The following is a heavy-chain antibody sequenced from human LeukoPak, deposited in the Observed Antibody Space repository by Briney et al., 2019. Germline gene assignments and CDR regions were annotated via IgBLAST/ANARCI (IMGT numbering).Heavy chain of an antibody. J-gene: IGHJ3*02. V-gene: IGHV3-11*04. CDR1: GFTFSDYY. CDR3: ARDALADGFGVEGDYAFDI. Sequence: NTGGSLRLSCAASGFTFSDYYMSWIRQAPGKGLEWVSYISSSGSTIYYADSVKGRFTISRDNAKNSLYLQMNSLRAEDTAVYYCARDALADGFGVEGDYAFDIWGQGTMVTVSS. CDR2: ISSSGSTI. D-gene: IGHD3-10*01.